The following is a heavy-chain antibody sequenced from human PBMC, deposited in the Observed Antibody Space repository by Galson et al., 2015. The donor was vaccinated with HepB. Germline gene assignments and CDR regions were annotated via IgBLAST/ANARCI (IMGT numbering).Heavy chain of an antibody. V-gene: IGHV1-8*01. D-gene: IGHD2-15*01. J-gene: IGHJ4*02. Sequence: QSGAEVKKPGASVKVSCKASGYTFTSYDINWVRQATGQGLEWMGWMNPNSGNTGYAQKFQGRVTMTRNTSISTAYMELSSLRSEGTAVYYCARGLHLGLVVVAATLDWGYWGQGTLVTVSS. CDR3: ARGLHLGLVVVAATLDWGY. CDR2: MNPNSGNT. CDR1: GYTFTSYD.